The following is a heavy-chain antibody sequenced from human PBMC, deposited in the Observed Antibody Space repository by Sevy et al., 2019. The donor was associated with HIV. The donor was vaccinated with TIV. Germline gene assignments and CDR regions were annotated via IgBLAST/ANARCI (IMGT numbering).Heavy chain of an antibody. J-gene: IGHJ4*02. Sequence: ASVKVSCKASGYTFTSYGISWVRQAPGQGLEWMGWISAYNGNTNYAQKLQGRVTMTTDTSTGTAYMELRSLRSDDTAVYYCARDQRWGIAAAGRELGYWGQGTLVTVSS. D-gene: IGHD6-13*01. V-gene: IGHV1-18*01. CDR2: ISAYNGNT. CDR1: GYTFTSYG. CDR3: ARDQRWGIAAAGRELGY.